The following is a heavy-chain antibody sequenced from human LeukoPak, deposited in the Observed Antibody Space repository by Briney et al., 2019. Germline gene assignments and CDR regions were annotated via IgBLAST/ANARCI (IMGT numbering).Heavy chain of an antibody. CDR2: MNPNSGNT. CDR1: GYTFTSYD. CDR3: ARSDYHGSGSHTVFDAFDI. V-gene: IGHV1-8*01. J-gene: IGHJ3*02. D-gene: IGHD3-10*01. Sequence: ASVKVSCKASGYTFTSYDINWVRQATGQGLEWMGWMNPNSGNTGYAQKFQGRVTMTRNTSISTAYMELSSLRSEDTAVYYCARSDYHGSGSHTVFDAFDIWGQGTRVTVSS.